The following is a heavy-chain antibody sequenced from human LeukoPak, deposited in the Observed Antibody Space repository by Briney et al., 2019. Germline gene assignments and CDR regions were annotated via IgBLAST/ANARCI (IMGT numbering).Heavy chain of an antibody. J-gene: IGHJ6*02. V-gene: IGHV1-18*01. CDR1: GYTFTSYR. D-gene: IGHD4-23*01. Sequence: GASLKVSCKASGYTFTSYRISWVRQAPGQGLEWMGWISAYNGNTNYAQKLQGRFTMTTDTSTSTASRETKSRISDYTSEYYGARDMATRPGYYGMDVWRQGTTVNVSS. CDR3: ARDMATRPGYYGMDV. CDR2: ISAYNGNT.